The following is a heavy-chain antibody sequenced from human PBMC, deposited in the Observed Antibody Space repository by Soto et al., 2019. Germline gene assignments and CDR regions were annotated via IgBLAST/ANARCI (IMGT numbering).Heavy chain of an antibody. Sequence: QVQLQESGPGLVKPSQTLSLTCTVSGGSISSGGYYWSWIRQHPGKGLEWIGYIYYSGSTYYNPSRKSRVTISVDTSKNQFSLKLSSVTAADTAVYYCARDRGGRDGYNYLDYYYGMDVWGQGTTVTVSS. CDR1: GGSISSGGYY. CDR2: IYYSGST. D-gene: IGHD5-12*01. CDR3: ARDRGGRDGYNYLDYYYGMDV. J-gene: IGHJ6*02. V-gene: IGHV4-31*03.